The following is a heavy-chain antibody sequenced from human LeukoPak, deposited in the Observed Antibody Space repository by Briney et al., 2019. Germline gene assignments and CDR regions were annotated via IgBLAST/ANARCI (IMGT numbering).Heavy chain of an antibody. D-gene: IGHD6-13*01. V-gene: IGHV3-23*01. CDR2: ISGSGGST. J-gene: IGHJ4*02. CDR1: GFTFSTYG. Sequence: GGSLRLSCAASGFTFSTYGMTWVRQAPGKGLEWVSAISGSGGSTYYADSVKGRFTTSRDNSKNTLYLQMNSPRAEDTALYYCAKTGGIASAHWGQGTLVTVSS. CDR3: AKTGGIASAH.